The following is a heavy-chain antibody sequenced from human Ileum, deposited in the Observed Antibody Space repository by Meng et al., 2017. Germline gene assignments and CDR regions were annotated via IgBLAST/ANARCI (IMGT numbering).Heavy chain of an antibody. CDR1: GFTFSSYS. V-gene: IGHV3-21*01. J-gene: IGHJ3*02. D-gene: IGHD5-24*01. Sequence: SLMISWASSGFTFSSYSMNWVRQAPGKGLEWVSSISSSSSYIYYADSVKGRFTISRDNDKNSLYLQMNSLRAEDTAVYYCAGRDGEYGAFDIWGQGTMVTVSS. CDR3: AGRDGEYGAFDI. CDR2: ISSSSSYI.